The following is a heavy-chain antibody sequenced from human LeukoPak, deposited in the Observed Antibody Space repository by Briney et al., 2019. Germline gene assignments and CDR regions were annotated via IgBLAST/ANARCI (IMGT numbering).Heavy chain of an antibody. CDR1: GFTFRSYA. V-gene: IGHV3-23*01. J-gene: IGHJ3*02. CDR2: ISGSGGST. CDR3: AKDLRDAFDI. Sequence: GGSLRLSYAASGFTFRSYAMSWVRQAPGKGLEWVSAISGSGGSTYYADSVNGRFTISRDNSKNTLYLQMNSLRAEDTAVYYCAKDLRDAFDIWGQGTMVTVSS.